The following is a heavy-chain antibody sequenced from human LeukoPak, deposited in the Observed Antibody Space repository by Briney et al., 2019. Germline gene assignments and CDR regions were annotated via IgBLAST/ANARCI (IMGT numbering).Heavy chain of an antibody. CDR2: ISSTSSTI. CDR1: GFTFTSYS. Sequence: QPGGSLRLSCAASGFTFTSYSMNWVRQAPGKGLEWISYISSTSSTIYYADSVKGRFTISRDNAKNSLYLQMNSLRAEDTAVYYCARHCSGGSCYDYWGQGTLVTVSS. D-gene: IGHD2-15*01. V-gene: IGHV3-48*04. J-gene: IGHJ4*02. CDR3: ARHCSGGSCYDY.